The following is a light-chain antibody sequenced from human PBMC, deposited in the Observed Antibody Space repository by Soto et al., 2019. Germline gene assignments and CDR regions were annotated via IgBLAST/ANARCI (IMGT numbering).Light chain of an antibody. CDR2: DVS. Sequence: QSVLTQPASVSGSPGQTITISCTGASSDVGGYNYVSWYQQNPGKAPKLIIYDVSDRPSGVSNRFSGSKSGNTASLTISGLQAEDEADYYCSSYTSSNTVVFGGGTQLTVL. CDR1: SSDVGGYNY. CDR3: SSYTSSNTVV. V-gene: IGLV2-14*01. J-gene: IGLJ2*01.